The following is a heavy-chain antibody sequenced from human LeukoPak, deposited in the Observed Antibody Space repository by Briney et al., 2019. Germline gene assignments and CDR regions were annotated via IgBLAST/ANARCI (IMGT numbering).Heavy chain of an antibody. CDR1: GFTFSSYA. CDR3: AKRGKTVVVPAATTHPYYFDY. D-gene: IGHD2-2*01. V-gene: IGHV3-23*01. J-gene: IGHJ4*02. Sequence: GGSLRLSCAASGFTFSSYAMSWVRQAPGKGLEWVSAISGRGGSTYYADSVKGRFTISRDNSKNTLYLQMNSLRAEDTAVYYCAKRGKTVVVPAATTHPYYFDYWGQGTLVTVSS. CDR2: ISGRGGST.